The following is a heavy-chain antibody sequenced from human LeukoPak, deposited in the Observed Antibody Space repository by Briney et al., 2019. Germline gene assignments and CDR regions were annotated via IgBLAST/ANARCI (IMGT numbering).Heavy chain of an antibody. J-gene: IGHJ5*02. Sequence: SETVSLTCTVSGGSISSYYWSWIRQPPGKGLEWIGYIYYCGDTNYNPSLKRLLPISVDTSKKQFSLKLSSLTAADTAVYYCARVGYCSSTSCYGDSIWFDPWGQRTLVTDSS. CDR3: ARVGYCSSTSCYGDSIWFDP. CDR1: GGSISSYY. V-gene: IGHV4-59*01. CDR2: IYYCGDT. D-gene: IGHD2-2*01.